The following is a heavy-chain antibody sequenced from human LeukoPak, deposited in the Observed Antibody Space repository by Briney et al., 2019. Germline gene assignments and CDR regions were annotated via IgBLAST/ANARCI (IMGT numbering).Heavy chain of an antibody. CDR2: ISYDGSNK. Sequence: GRSLRLSCAASGFTFSSYGMHWVRQAPGKGLEWVAVISYDGSNKYYADSVKGRFTISRDNSKNTLYLQMNSLRAEDTAVYYCAKDWGGASGSYYYAFDIWGQGTMVTVSS. V-gene: IGHV3-30*18. CDR3: AKDWGGASGSYYYAFDI. CDR1: GFTFSSYG. J-gene: IGHJ3*02. D-gene: IGHD1-26*01.